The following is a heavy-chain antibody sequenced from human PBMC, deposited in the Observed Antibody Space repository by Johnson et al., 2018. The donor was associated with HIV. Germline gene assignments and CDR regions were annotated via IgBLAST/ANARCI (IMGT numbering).Heavy chain of an antibody. CDR3: AKDKASATPYRSSGWYGGAFDI. J-gene: IGHJ3*02. CDR1: GFTFSSYV. Sequence: VQLVESGGGVVQPGRSLRLSCAASGFTFSSYVMHWVRQAPGKGLEWVSSISGSGGNTYYADSVQGQFTISRDNAKNSLYLQMNSLRAEDTALYYCAKDKASATPYRSSGWYGGAFDIWGQGTMVTVSS. D-gene: IGHD6-19*01. CDR2: ISGSGGNT. V-gene: IGHV3-23*04.